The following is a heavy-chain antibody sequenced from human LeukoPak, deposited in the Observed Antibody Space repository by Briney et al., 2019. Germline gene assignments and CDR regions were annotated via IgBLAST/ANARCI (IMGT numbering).Heavy chain of an antibody. D-gene: IGHD1-26*01. V-gene: IGHV3-23*01. Sequence: GGSLRLSCAVSGFSFSNYGMSWVRQAPGKGLEWVSTISGSGGRTYYADSVKGRFTISRDNSKNTLYLQMNSLRAEDTAVYYCAKDDSGSYYPYCYYMDVWAKGPRSPSP. J-gene: IGHJ6*03. CDR1: GFSFSNYG. CDR2: ISGSGGRT. CDR3: AKDDSGSYYPYCYYMDV.